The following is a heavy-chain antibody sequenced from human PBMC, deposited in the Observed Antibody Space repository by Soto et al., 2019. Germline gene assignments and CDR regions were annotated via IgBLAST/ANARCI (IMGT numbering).Heavy chain of an antibody. D-gene: IGHD2-8*01. CDR2: ISYDGSNK. Sequence: GGSLRLSCAASGFTFRSYAIHWVRQAPGKGLEWVAVISYDGSNKYYADSVKGRFTISRDNSKNTLYLQMNSLRAEDTAVYYCAREMDLADYGMDVWRQGTTVTVS. V-gene: IGHV3-30-3*01. CDR1: GFTFRSYA. J-gene: IGHJ6*02. CDR3: AREMDLADYGMDV.